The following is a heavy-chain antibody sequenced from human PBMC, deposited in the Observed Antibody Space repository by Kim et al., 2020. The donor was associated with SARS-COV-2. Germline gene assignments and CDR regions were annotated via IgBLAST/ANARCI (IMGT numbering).Heavy chain of an antibody. CDR2: IRHDGSNI. V-gene: IGHV3-33*01. CDR1: GFNIRKFG. Sequence: GGSLRLSCVASGFNIRKFGMHWVHQAPGKGLEWVAIIRHDGSNIYYADSVKGRFTISRDNSKSTVYLQMNSLRAEDTAVYFCARDGVGATAFFGYHDFWGQGTLVTVSS. J-gene: IGHJ4*02. D-gene: IGHD1-26*01. CDR3: ARDGVGATAFFGYHDF.